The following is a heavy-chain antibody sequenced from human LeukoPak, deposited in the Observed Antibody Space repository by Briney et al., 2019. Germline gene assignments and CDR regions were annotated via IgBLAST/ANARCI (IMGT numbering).Heavy chain of an antibody. CDR3: ARGNSGSYRGSLDY. CDR2: IYYSGST. CDR1: GGSISSSSYY. V-gene: IGHV4-39*01. J-gene: IGHJ4*02. Sequence: PSETLSLTCTVSGGSISSSSYYWGWIRQPPGKGLEWIGSIYYSGSTYYNPSLKSRVTISVDTSKNQFSLKLSSVTAADTAVYYCARGNSGSYRGSLDYWGQGTLVTVSS. D-gene: IGHD1-26*01.